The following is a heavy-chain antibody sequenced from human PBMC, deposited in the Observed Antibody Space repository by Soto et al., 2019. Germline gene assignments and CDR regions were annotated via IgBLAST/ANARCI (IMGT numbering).Heavy chain of an antibody. Sequence: QVQLQESGPGLVEPSGTLSLNCGVSGGSMRSNDWWSWVRQTPGKGLEWIGEISHSGITTYNPSLKSRVPMSIDTSMHQLSLRVRSLTAADTAIYYCARNAHCSSGICYFGCFDPWGQGALVIVSS. CDR3: ARNAHCSSGICYFGCFDP. CDR2: ISHSGIT. V-gene: IGHV4-4*02. D-gene: IGHD2-2*01. J-gene: IGHJ5*02. CDR1: GGSMRSNDW.